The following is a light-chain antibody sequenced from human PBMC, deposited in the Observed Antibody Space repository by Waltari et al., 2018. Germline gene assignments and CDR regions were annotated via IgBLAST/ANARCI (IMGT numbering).Light chain of an antibody. V-gene: IGKV3-20*01. CDR1: QTVRTTY. CDR2: GAS. J-gene: IGKJ4*01. CDR3: QQYDISPLT. Sequence: EIVLTQSPGTLSLSPGDRATLSCRASQTVRTTYLAWYQQKPGRAPTLLIYGASSRATDIPDRFSGSGSGTDFSLTISSLEPEDFAVYYCQQYDISPLTFGGGTKVEIK.